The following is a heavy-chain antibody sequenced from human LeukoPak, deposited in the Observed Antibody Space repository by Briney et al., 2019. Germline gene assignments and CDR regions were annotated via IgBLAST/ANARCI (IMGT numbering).Heavy chain of an antibody. V-gene: IGHV3-48*04. CDR3: AREIMITFGGVIAPADAFDI. J-gene: IGHJ3*02. Sequence: GGSLRLSCAASGFTFSSYAMSWVRQAPGKGLEWVSSISSTGGTTYYADSVKGRFTISRDNAKNSLYLQMNSLRAEDTAVYYCAREIMITFGGVIAPADAFDIWGQRTMVTVSS. D-gene: IGHD3-16*02. CDR2: ISSTGGTT. CDR1: GFTFSSYA.